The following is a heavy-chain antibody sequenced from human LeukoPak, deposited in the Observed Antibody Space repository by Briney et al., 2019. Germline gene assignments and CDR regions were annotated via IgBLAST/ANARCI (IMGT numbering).Heavy chain of an antibody. CDR2: INHSGST. CDR3: ARGTMVRGVIG. CDR1: GGSFSGYY. V-gene: IGHV4-34*01. D-gene: IGHD3-10*01. Sequence: PSETLSLTCAVYGGSFSGYYWSWIRRPPGKGLEWIGEINHSGSTNYNPSLKSRVTISVDTSKNQFSLKLSSVTAADTAVYYCARGTMVRGVIGWGQGTLVTVSS. J-gene: IGHJ4*02.